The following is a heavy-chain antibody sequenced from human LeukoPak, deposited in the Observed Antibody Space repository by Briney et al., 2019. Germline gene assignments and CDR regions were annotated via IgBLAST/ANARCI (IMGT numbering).Heavy chain of an antibody. V-gene: IGHV3-53*01. CDR2: IYSGGST. Sequence: GGSLRLSCAASGFTVSSNYISWVRQAPGKGLEWVSVIYSGGSTYYADSVKGRFTISRDNSKNTLYLQMNSLRAEDTAVYYCARDYGGGADFDYWGQGTLVTVSS. D-gene: IGHD3-16*01. CDR3: ARDYGGGADFDY. CDR1: GFTVSSNY. J-gene: IGHJ4*02.